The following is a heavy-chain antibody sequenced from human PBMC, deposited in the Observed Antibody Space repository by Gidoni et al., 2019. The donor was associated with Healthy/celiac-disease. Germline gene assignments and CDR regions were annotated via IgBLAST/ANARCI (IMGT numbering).Heavy chain of an antibody. CDR1: GFTFSARS. Sequence: EVQLVESGGGLVQPGGSLRLSCAASGFTFSARSMNWVRQAPGMGLEWISDNSSNSGTIYYAGSVKGRFTISRDNAKNSLYLQMNSLRDEDTAVYYCVRDSWMYYGSGNWFDSWGQGTMVTVSS. D-gene: IGHD3-10*01. CDR3: VRDSWMYYGSGNWFDS. V-gene: IGHV3-48*02. CDR2: NSSNSGTI. J-gene: IGHJ5*01.